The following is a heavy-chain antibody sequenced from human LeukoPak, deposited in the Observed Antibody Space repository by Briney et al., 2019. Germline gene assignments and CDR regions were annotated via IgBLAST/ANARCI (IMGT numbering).Heavy chain of an antibody. V-gene: IGHV3-21*04. Sequence: GGSLRLSCAASGFTFSSYSMNWVRQAPGKGLEWVSSISSSSSYIYYADSVKGRFTISRDNSKNSLFLQINSVRTEDSALYFCVKDKLGSFGSGSILGAWGQGTQVTVSS. CDR2: ISSSSSYI. CDR3: VKDKLGSFGSGSILGA. CDR1: GFTFSSYS. J-gene: IGHJ5*02. D-gene: IGHD3-10*01.